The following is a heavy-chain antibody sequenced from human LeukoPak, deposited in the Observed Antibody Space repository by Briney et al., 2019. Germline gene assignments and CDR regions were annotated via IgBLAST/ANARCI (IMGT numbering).Heavy chain of an antibody. Sequence: RASVEVSCKASGYTFTGYYMHWVRQAPGQGLEWMGWINPNSGGTNYAQKFQGRVTMTRDTSISTAYMELSRLRSDDTAVYYCARHIVVVPAAPLGYWGQGTLVTVSS. D-gene: IGHD2-2*01. CDR3: ARHIVVVPAAPLGY. V-gene: IGHV1-2*02. CDR1: GYTFTGYY. CDR2: INPNSGGT. J-gene: IGHJ4*02.